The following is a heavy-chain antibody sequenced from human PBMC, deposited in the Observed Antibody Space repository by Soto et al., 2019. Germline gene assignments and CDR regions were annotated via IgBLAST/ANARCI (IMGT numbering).Heavy chain of an antibody. Sequence: LRLSCAASGFTFSSYAMHWVRQAPGKGLEWVAVISYDGSNKYYADSVKGRFTISRDNSKNTLYLQMNSLRAEDTAVYYCAREWWEQTPRPYYYYGMDVWGQGTTVTVSS. CDR1: GFTFSSYA. D-gene: IGHD1-26*01. J-gene: IGHJ6*02. CDR2: ISYDGSNK. CDR3: AREWWEQTPRPYYYYGMDV. V-gene: IGHV3-30-3*01.